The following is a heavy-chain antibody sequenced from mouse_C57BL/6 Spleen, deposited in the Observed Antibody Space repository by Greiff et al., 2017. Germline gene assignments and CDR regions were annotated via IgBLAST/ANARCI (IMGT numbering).Heavy chain of an antibody. V-gene: IGHV10-3*01. J-gene: IGHJ4*01. CDR2: ISSKSSNYAT. D-gene: IGHD3-3*01. CDR3: VREGGRAMDY. Sequence: EVQLVESGGGLVQPKGSLKLSCAAPGFTFTTYAMHWVRLAPGQGLERVARISSKSSNYATYYADSVKDRFTISRDDSQSMLYLQMNNLKTEDTAMYYCVREGGRAMDYWGQGTSVTVSS. CDR1: GFTFTTYA.